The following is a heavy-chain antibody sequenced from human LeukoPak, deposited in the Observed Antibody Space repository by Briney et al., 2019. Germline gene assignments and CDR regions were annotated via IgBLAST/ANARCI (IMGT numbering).Heavy chain of an antibody. V-gene: IGHV3-23*01. CDR3: AKDGRDIVVVVASRGPYNWFDP. CDR2: ISGSGGST. D-gene: IGHD2-15*01. CDR1: GFTVSSNY. J-gene: IGHJ5*02. Sequence: GGSLRLSCVVSGFTVSSNYMSWVRQAPGKGLEWVSAISGSGGSTYYADSVKGRFTISRDNSKNTLYLQMSSLRAEDTAVYYCAKDGRDIVVVVASRGPYNWFDPWGQGTLVTVSS.